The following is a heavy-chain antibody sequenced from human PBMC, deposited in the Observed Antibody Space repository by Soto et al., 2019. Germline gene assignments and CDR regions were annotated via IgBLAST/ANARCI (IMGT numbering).Heavy chain of an antibody. CDR3: ACEGDSNGPEALAY. CDR2: IYHSGST. CDR1: GGSISSGGSS. D-gene: IGHD3-3*02. V-gene: IGHV4-30-2*01. J-gene: IGHJ1*01. Sequence: SETLALTCAVSGGSISSGGSSWSWIRQPPGKGLEWIGYIYHSGSTYYNPSLKSRVTISVDRSKNQFSLKLSSVTAADTAVYYCACEGDSNGPEALAYCGQGTLVLVSS.